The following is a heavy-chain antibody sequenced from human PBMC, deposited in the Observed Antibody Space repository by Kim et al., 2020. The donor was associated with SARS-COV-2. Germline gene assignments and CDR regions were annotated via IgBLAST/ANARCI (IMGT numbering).Heavy chain of an antibody. Sequence: SETLSLTCTVSGGSISSGGYYWSWIRQHPGKGLEWIGYIYYSGSTYYNPSLKSRVTISVDTSKNQFSLKLSSVTAADTAVYYCARAPITMIVVVQAFDIWAQGTMATVSS. CDR2: IYYSGST. V-gene: IGHV4-31*03. J-gene: IGHJ3*02. CDR1: GGSISSGGYY. CDR3: ARAPITMIVVVQAFDI. D-gene: IGHD3-22*01.